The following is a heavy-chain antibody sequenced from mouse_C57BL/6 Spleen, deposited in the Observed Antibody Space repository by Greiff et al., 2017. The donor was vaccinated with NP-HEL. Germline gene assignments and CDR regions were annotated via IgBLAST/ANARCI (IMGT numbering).Heavy chain of an antibody. D-gene: IGHD2-2*01. Sequence: EVQVVESGGGLVKPGGSLKLSCAASGFTFSSYAMSWVRQTPEKRLEWVATISDGGSYTYYPDNVKGRFTISRANAKNNLYLQMSHLKSEDTAMYCCARGASTMVTTGDFDYWGQGTTLTVSS. J-gene: IGHJ2*01. CDR2: ISDGGSYT. CDR1: GFTFSSYA. V-gene: IGHV5-4*01. CDR3: ARGASTMVTTGDFDY.